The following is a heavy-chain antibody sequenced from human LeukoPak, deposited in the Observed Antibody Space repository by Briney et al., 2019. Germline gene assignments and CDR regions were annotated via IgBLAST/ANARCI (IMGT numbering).Heavy chain of an antibody. CDR1: GGTFSSYA. Sequence: ASVKVSCKASGGTFSSYAISWVRQAPGQGLEWMGGIIPIFGTANYAQKFQGRVTITADKSTSTAYMELSSLRSEDTAVYYCARIASTYNWFDPWGQGTLVTVSS. CDR2: IIPIFGTA. CDR3: ARIASTYNWFDP. J-gene: IGHJ5*02. V-gene: IGHV1-69*06. D-gene: IGHD5/OR15-5a*01.